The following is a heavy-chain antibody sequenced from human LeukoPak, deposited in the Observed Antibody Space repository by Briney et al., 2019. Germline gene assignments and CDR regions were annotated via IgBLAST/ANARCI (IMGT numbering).Heavy chain of an antibody. CDR1: GYTFTSYD. CDR3: ARVLDSSGWYWRY. V-gene: IGHV1-8*01. J-gene: IGHJ4*02. Sequence: ASVKLSCKASGYTFTSYDINWGRQATGQGLEWMGCMNPNSGNTGYAQKSQGRVTMTRNTSISTAYMELSSLRSEDTAVYYCARVLDSSGWYWRYWGQGTLVTVSS. D-gene: IGHD6-19*01. CDR2: MNPNSGNT.